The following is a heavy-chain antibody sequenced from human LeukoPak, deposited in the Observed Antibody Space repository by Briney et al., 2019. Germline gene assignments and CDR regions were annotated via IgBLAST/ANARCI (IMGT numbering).Heavy chain of an antibody. CDR3: ASGRTTHEVAAVRSYIVEVVAAATTGY. D-gene: IGHD2-15*01. CDR1: GYTFTSYA. V-gene: IGHV1-18*01. Sequence: GASVKVSCKASGYTFTSYAISWVRQAPGQGLEWMGWISADNGKTNYAQKLQGRVTISTDASTSTAYMELRSLIYDDTAVHYCASGRTTHEVAAVRSYIVEVVAAATTGYWGHGALVTVSS. CDR2: ISADNGKT. J-gene: IGHJ4*01.